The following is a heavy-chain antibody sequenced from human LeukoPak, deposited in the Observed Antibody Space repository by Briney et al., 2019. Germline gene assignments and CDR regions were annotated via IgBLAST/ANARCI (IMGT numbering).Heavy chain of an antibody. Sequence: PGGSLRLSCVASGFTFTGHSMHWVRQAPGKGLEWVAVVADDEKTIFYADSLKGRFTVSRDNSKNTVYLQTNSLRDEDTAVYYCAREKQSGGTPFDYWGQGSLVTVSS. CDR2: VADDEKTI. CDR1: GFTFTGHS. D-gene: IGHD1-26*01. V-gene: IGHV3-30*04. J-gene: IGHJ4*02. CDR3: AREKQSGGTPFDY.